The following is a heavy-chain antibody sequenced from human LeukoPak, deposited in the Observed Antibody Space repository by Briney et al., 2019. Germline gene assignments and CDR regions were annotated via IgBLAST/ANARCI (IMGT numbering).Heavy chain of an antibody. Sequence: ASVKVSCKTSGYTFMNYGITWVRQAPGQGLEWVGWISAYNGDTKYAQNLQGRVTMTTDTSTGTAYMELRSLRSDDTAVYYCAKDSRGRGWGSYPPPYYFDHWGQGTLVAVSS. V-gene: IGHV1-18*01. CDR3: AKDSRGRGWGSYPPPYYFDH. J-gene: IGHJ4*02. CDR2: ISAYNGDT. CDR1: GYTFMNYG. D-gene: IGHD3-16*02.